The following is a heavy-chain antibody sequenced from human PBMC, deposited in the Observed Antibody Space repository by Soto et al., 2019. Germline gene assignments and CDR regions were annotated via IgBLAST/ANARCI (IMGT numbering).Heavy chain of an antibody. CDR2: ISDSGGTT. J-gene: IGHJ4*02. V-gene: IGHV3-23*01. CDR3: AKAARTTTLYNCDF. D-gene: IGHD1-1*01. CDR1: GFTFSTFG. Sequence: VQLLESGGGLVQPGGSLRLSCAASGFTFSTFGMNWVRQAPGKGLEWVSVISDSGGTTFHADSVKGRFTISRDNSKNTLYLQMNSLRPEDTAVYYCAKAARTTTLYNCDFWGQGTLVTVSS.